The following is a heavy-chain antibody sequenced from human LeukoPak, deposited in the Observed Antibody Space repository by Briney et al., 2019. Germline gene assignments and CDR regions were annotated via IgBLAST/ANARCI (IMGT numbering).Heavy chain of an antibody. D-gene: IGHD3-22*01. CDR1: GGSFSGYY. Sequence: PSETLSLTCAVYGGSFSGYYWSWIRQPPGKGLEWIGEINHSGSTNYNPSLKSRVTISVDTSKNQFSLKLSSVTAADTAVYYCARTSAHYYDSSGYYWGYYFDYWGQGTLVTVSS. CDR2: INHSGST. V-gene: IGHV4-34*01. J-gene: IGHJ4*02. CDR3: ARTSAHYYDSSGYYWGYYFDY.